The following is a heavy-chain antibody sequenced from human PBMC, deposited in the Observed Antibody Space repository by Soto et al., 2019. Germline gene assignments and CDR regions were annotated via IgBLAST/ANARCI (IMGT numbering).Heavy chain of an antibody. V-gene: IGHV3-30*18. CDR3: AKGGSWSGHN. CDR2: ISYDGSNK. Sequence: QVQVVESGGGVVQPGRSLRLSCAASGFTLRSYGMHWVRQAPGKGLEWVAAISYDGSNKYYADSVKGRFTISRDIPQNTLYLQMNSLRAEDTAVYYWAKGGSWSGHNWGQGTLVTVSS. CDR1: GFTLRSYG. J-gene: IGHJ4*02. D-gene: IGHD3-3*01.